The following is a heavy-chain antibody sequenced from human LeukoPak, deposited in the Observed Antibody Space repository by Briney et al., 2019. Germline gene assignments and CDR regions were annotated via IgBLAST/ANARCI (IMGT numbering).Heavy chain of an antibody. J-gene: IGHJ4*02. CDR1: GLTFSNTW. Sequence: PGGSLRLSCAASGLTFSNTWMHWVRQAPGKGLVWVSRIHSDGISTTYADSVKGRFTISRGNAKNTLYLQMNSLRAEDTAVYYCARDRYYVPDYWGQGTLVTVSS. V-gene: IGHV3-74*03. CDR3: ARDRYYVPDY. CDR2: IHSDGIST. D-gene: IGHD3-10*02.